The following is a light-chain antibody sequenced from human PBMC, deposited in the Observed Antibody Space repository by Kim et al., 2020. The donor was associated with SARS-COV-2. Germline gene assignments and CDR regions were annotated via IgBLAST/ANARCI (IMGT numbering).Light chain of an antibody. Sequence: EIVLTQSPGTLSLSPGERTTLSRRASQSVSSNLAWYQQKPGQAPRLLIYGASTRATGIPARFSGSGSGAEFTLIISGLQSEDFAIYYCQQYENWPRTFGQGTKVDIK. CDR3: QQYENWPRT. V-gene: IGKV3-15*01. CDR1: QSVSSN. J-gene: IGKJ1*01. CDR2: GAS.